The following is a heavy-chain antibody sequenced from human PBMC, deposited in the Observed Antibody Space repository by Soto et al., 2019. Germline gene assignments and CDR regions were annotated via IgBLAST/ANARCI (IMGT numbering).Heavy chain of an antibody. CDR2: ISQSGNT. D-gene: IGHD6-6*01. CDR3: ARAPKVSGSSQTRPDF. CDR1: SGSFSGYY. Sequence: QVQLHQWGAGLLKPSETLSLACSIYSGSFSGYYWSWIRQPHGKGLVWIGEISQSGNTNYSPSLKSRVSISIDTSKKQFSLNLASVSAADTAVYYCARAPKVSGSSQTRPDFWGKGTLVTVSS. J-gene: IGHJ4*02. V-gene: IGHV4-34*01.